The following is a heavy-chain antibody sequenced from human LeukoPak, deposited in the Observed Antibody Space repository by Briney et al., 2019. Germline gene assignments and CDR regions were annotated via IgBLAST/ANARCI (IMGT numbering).Heavy chain of an antibody. CDR3: AHNGLYH. J-gene: IGHJ5*02. Sequence: ESGPTLSKPTQTLTLTCTFSGFSLSATGMGVAWIAHSPGQGMEWLAVIYWNDDQRYSPSLKSRLTITKDTSKNQVVLTMTNMDPADTATYHCAHNGLYHWGQGALVTVSS. V-gene: IGHV2-5*01. D-gene: IGHD2-15*01. CDR1: GFSLSATGMG. CDR2: IYWNDDQ.